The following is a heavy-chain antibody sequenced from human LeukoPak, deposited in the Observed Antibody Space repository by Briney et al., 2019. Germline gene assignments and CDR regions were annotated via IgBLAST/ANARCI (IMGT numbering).Heavy chain of an antibody. Sequence: GGSLRLSCAASGFTFSSYAMSWVRQAPGKGLEWVSAISGSGGSTYYADSVKGRFTISRDNSKNTLYLQMNSLRAEDTAVYYCAKCLDYDILTGYQNPYYYGMDVWGQGTTVTVSS. CDR3: AKCLDYDILTGYQNPYYYGMDV. J-gene: IGHJ6*02. CDR2: ISGSGGST. V-gene: IGHV3-23*01. CDR1: GFTFSSYA. D-gene: IGHD3-9*01.